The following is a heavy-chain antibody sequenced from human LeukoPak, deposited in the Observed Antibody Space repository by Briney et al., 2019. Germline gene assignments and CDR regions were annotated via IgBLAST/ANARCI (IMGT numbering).Heavy chain of an antibody. CDR2: ISYDGSNK. V-gene: IGHV3-30-3*01. CDR1: GFTFSSYA. CDR3: ARQFLTVVPAATAFDY. J-gene: IGHJ4*02. Sequence: GGSLRLSCAASGFTFSSYAMHWVRQAPGKGLEWVAVISYDGSNKYYADSVKGRFTISRDNSKNTLYLQMNSLRAEDTAVYYCARQFLTVVPAATAFDYWGQGTLVTVSS. D-gene: IGHD2-2*01.